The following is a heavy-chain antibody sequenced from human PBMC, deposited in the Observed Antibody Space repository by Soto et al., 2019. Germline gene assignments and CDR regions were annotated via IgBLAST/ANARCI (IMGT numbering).Heavy chain of an antibody. CDR3: AKDDTSGPSYLGDY. Sequence: QVQLVESGGGVVQPGRSLRLSCAASGFTFSRYAMHWVRQAPGKGLEWVALVWFDGTKTYYADSVKGRFTVSRDNSKNTVYLHVNGLRAEDTAVYYCAKDDTSGPSYLGDYWGEGALVTVSS. J-gene: IGHJ4*02. CDR1: GFTFSRYA. D-gene: IGHD3-22*01. V-gene: IGHV3-30*18. CDR2: VWFDGTKT.